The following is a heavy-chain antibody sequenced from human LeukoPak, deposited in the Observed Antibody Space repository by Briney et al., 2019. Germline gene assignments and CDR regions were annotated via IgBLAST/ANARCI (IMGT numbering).Heavy chain of an antibody. V-gene: IGHV3-23*01. Sequence: GGSLRLSCAASGFTFSSHDMSWVRQAPGKGLEWVSSLSGSGGSTYHADSVKGRFSISRDNSKNTLYLQLNSLRAEDTAVYYCAKGGSTSRVTTSRVVFGYYYYMDVWGKGTPVTVSS. D-gene: IGHD4-17*01. CDR3: AKGGSTSRVTTSRVVFGYYYYMDV. J-gene: IGHJ6*03. CDR2: LSGSGGST. CDR1: GFTFSSHD.